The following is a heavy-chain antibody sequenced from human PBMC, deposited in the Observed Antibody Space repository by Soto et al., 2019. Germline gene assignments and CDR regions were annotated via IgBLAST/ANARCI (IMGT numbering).Heavy chain of an antibody. CDR1: GGTFSSYT. D-gene: IGHD6-13*01. CDR3: ARDPGIAAADLYYYYGMDV. V-gene: IGHV1-69*08. Sequence: QVQLVQSGAEVKKPGSSVKVSCKASGGTFSSYTISWVRQAPGQGLEWMGRIIPILGIANYAQKFQGRVTITADKSTSTAYMELSSLRSEATAVYYCARDPGIAAADLYYYYGMDVWGQGTTVTVSS. CDR2: IIPILGIA. J-gene: IGHJ6*02.